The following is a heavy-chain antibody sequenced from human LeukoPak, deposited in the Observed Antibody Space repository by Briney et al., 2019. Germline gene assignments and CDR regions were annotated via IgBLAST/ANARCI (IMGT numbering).Heavy chain of an antibody. V-gene: IGHV1-2*06. Sequence: ASVKVSCTASGYTFTGYYMHWVRQAPGQGLEWMGRINPNSGGTNYAQKFQGRVTMTRDTSISTAYMELSRLRSDDTAVYYCARSLITSGGFDPWGQGTLVTVSS. CDR2: INPNSGGT. J-gene: IGHJ5*02. D-gene: IGHD2-2*01. CDR1: GYTFTGYY. CDR3: ARSLITSGGFDP.